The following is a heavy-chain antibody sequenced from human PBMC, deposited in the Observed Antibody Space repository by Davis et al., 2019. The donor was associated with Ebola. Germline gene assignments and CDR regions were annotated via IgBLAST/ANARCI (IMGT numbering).Heavy chain of an antibody. CDR3: AKGIVVVPTSIMSYFDY. CDR1: GFTFNNYA. CDR2: ISGSGSST. V-gene: IGHV3-23*01. D-gene: IGHD2-2*02. Sequence: GESLKISCVVSGFTFNNYAMSWVRQAPGKGLQWVSAISGSGSSTFYAASVRDRFTIARDNSKNTLSLQIDSLRAEDTAVYFCAKGIVVVPTSIMSYFDYWGQGTLVTVSS. J-gene: IGHJ4*02.